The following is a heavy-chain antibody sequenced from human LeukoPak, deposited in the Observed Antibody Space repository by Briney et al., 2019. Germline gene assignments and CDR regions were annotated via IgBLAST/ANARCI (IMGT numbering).Heavy chain of an antibody. J-gene: IGHJ4*02. CDR1: GFTFSSYV. V-gene: IGHV3-23*01. CDR2: ISGSAGNT. D-gene: IGHD2-15*01. CDR3: AKRGSENYYFEY. Sequence: GGSLRLSCAASGFTFSSYVMRWVRQAPGKGLEWVSSISGSAGNTYYAASVKGRFTISRDNSKNTLYPQMNSLRAEDTAVYYCAKRGSENYYFEYWGQGTLVTVSS.